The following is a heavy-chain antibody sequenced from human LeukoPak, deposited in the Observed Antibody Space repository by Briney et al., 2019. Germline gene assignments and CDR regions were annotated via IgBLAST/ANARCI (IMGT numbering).Heavy chain of an antibody. CDR2: IYNSGNT. CDR3: ATYRTSFIYWYFDL. D-gene: IGHD2-2*01. V-gene: IGHV4-59*01. J-gene: IGHJ2*01. Sequence: SETLSLTCTVSGGSISSYYWSWIRQPPGKGLEWIGYIYNSGNTNYNPSLKSRVTISIDTSKNQFSLRLSSVTAADTAVYYCATYRTSFIYWYFDLWGRGTLVTVSS. CDR1: GGSISSYY.